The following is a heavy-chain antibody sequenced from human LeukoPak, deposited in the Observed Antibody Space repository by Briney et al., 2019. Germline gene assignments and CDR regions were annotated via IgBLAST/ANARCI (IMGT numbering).Heavy chain of an antibody. CDR3: SRESGPYSPFGH. Sequence: SETLSHTCGVSGGSITTTNYWSWVRQSPGRGLEWIGEISLSGYTGFNPSLRGRVTMSLDEFKNHLSLTLTSVTAADTAIYYCSRESGPYSPFGHWGQGILVTVTT. J-gene: IGHJ4*02. CDR2: ISLSGYT. CDR1: GGSITTTNY. D-gene: IGHD1-26*01. V-gene: IGHV4-4*02.